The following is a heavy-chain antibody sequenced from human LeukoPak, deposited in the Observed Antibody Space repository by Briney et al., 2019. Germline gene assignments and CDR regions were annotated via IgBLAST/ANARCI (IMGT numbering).Heavy chain of an antibody. D-gene: IGHD6-19*01. Sequence: SEALSLTCTVSGGSISSGGYYWSWIRQHPGKGLEWIGYVDYSGSTYYNPSLKSRVTISVDTSKIQFSLKLSSVTAADTAVYYCARGKSSGWYYFDYWGQGTLVTVSS. CDR2: VDYSGST. CDR3: ARGKSSGWYYFDY. V-gene: IGHV4-31*03. CDR1: GGSISSGGYY. J-gene: IGHJ4*02.